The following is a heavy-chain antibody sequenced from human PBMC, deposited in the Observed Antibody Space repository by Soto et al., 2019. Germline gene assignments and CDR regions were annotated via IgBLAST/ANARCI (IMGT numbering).Heavy chain of an antibody. J-gene: IGHJ5*02. CDR1: GGSISSADHF. CDR3: ATTPGNWLDP. CDR2: IFYTGTT. V-gene: IGHV4-30-4*01. Sequence: QVQLQESGPGQVEPSQTLSLTCTVSGGSISSADHFWSWIRQPPGKGLEWIGYIFYTGTTYYTPSLKSRITISVDTSRNQFSLKLSSVTAADTAVYYCATTPGNWLDPWGQGTLVTVSS.